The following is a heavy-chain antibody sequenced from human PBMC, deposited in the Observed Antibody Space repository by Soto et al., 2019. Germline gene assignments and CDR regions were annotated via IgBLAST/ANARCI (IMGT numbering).Heavy chain of an antibody. V-gene: IGHV3-48*01. J-gene: IGHJ4*02. CDR1: GLNVSSYS. CDR2: ISGSSSLI. Sequence: EVQLVESGGGLVQPGGSLRLSCAAAGLNVSSYSMYWVRQAPGKGLEWVSYISGSSSLIYYADSVKGRFSISRDNAKNSMYLQMNSLRAEDTAVYYCARCLDHRQEMLYSLFGYWGQGPRVTVSS. D-gene: IGHD2-8*01. CDR3: ARCLDHRQEMLYSLFGY.